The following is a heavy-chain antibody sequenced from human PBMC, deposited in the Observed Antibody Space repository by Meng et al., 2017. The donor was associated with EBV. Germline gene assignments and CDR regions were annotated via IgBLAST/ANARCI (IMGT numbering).Heavy chain of an antibody. Sequence: QVQLQQWGAGLLKPSETLSLTCAVPGGSLGSSSYYWGWIRQPPGKGLEWIGSIYYSGSTYYNPSLKSRVTISVDTSKNQFSLKLSSVTAADTAVYYCARVFPVHRGGSGSYRWVDPWGQGTLVTVSS. V-gene: IGHV4-39*07. CDR1: GGSLGSSSYY. CDR2: IYYSGST. D-gene: IGHD3-10*01. CDR3: ARVFPVHRGGSGSYRWVDP. J-gene: IGHJ5*02.